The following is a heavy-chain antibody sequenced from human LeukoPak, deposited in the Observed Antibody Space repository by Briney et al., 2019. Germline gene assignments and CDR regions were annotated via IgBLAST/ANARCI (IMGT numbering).Heavy chain of an antibody. CDR2: MNPNSGNT. CDR1: GYTFTSYD. D-gene: IGHD3-16*01. V-gene: IGHV1-8*01. J-gene: IGHJ4*02. CDR3: ARVSVGGVLAPPGGY. Sequence: ASVKVSCKASGYTFTSYDINWVRQATGQGLEWMGWMNPNSGNTGYAQKFQGRVTMTRNTSISTAYMELSSLTSEDTAVYYCARVSVGGVLAPPGGYWGQGTLVTVSS.